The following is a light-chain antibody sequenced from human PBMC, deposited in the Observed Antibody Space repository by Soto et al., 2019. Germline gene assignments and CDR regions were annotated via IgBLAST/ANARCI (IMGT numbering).Light chain of an antibody. CDR1: QSVSSY. CDR2: YAS. Sequence: EIVLTQSPATLSLSPGERATLSCRASQSVSSYLAWYQQQPGQAPRLLIYYASNRATGIPARFSGSGSGTDFTLTISSLEPEDFAVYYCQQRSSWLLTFGGGTKVEIK. V-gene: IGKV3-11*01. J-gene: IGKJ4*01. CDR3: QQRSSWLLT.